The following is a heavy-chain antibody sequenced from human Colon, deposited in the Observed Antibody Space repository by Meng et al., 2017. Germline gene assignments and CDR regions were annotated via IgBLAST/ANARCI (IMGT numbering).Heavy chain of an antibody. CDR1: GFTFSNAW. CDR3: ATAPGYYDTSPLDY. Sequence: GESLKISCAASGFTFSNAWMNWVRQAPGKGPEWVGLIKSKNDGGKTDFAAPVKGRFTISRDDSKNTLYLQMNSLKIEDTAVYHCATAPGYYDTSPLDYWGHGTPVTVSS. CDR2: IKSKNDGGKT. J-gene: IGHJ4*01. D-gene: IGHD3-9*01. V-gene: IGHV3-15*01.